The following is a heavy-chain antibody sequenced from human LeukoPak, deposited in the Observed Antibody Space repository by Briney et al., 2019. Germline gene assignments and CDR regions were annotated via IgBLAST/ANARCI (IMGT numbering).Heavy chain of an antibody. Sequence: GGSLRLSCVASGFMFSSYWMNWVRQAPGKGLVWVSRINSDGSSTSYADSVKGRFTISRDNSKNTVYVQMNSLRAEDTAVYYCADPPNKDYWGQGTLVTVSS. J-gene: IGHJ4*02. CDR3: ADPPNKDY. CDR1: GFMFSSYW. V-gene: IGHV3-74*01. CDR2: INSDGSST.